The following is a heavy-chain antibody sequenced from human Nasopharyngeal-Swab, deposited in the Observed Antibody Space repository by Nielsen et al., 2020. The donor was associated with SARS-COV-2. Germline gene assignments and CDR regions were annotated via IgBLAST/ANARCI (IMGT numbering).Heavy chain of an antibody. J-gene: IGHJ6*02. V-gene: IGHV4-34*01. CDR1: GGSFSGYY. CDR3: ARDLDCSGGSCSPRGMDV. Sequence: SQTLSLTCAVYGGSFSGYYWSWIRQPPGKGLEWIGEINHSGSTNYNPSLKSRVTISVDTSKNQFSLKLSSVTAADTAVYYCARDLDCSGGSCSPRGMDVWGQGTTVTVSS. CDR2: INHSGST. D-gene: IGHD2-15*01.